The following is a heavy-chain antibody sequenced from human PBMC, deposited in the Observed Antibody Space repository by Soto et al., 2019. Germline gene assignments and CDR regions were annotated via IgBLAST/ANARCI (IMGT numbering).Heavy chain of an antibody. J-gene: IGHJ6*03. CDR2: TYYRSKWYN. CDR1: GDSVSSNSAA. D-gene: IGHD1-7*01. Sequence: SQTLSLTCAISGDSVSSNSAAWNWIRQSPSRGLEWLGRTYYRSKWYNDYAVSVKSRITVNPDTSKNQFSLQLTSVTPEDTAVYYCAGTTSHQWYYMDVWGKGTMVTVSS. V-gene: IGHV6-1*01. CDR3: AGTTSHQWYYMDV.